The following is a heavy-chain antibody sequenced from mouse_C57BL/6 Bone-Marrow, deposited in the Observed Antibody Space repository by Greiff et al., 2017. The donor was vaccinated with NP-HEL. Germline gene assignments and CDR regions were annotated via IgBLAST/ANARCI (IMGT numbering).Heavy chain of an antibody. V-gene: IGHV1-72*01. D-gene: IGHD1-1*01. Sequence: VQLQQPGADLVKPGASVKLSCKASGYTFTSYWMHWVKQRPGRGLEWIGRIDPNSGGTKFNEKFKTKATLTVDKPSSTAYMQLSSLTSEDSAVYYCARYYYVSSGWYFDVWGTGTTVTVSS. CDR2: IDPNSGGT. CDR1: GYTFTSYW. J-gene: IGHJ1*03. CDR3: ARYYYVSSGWYFDV.